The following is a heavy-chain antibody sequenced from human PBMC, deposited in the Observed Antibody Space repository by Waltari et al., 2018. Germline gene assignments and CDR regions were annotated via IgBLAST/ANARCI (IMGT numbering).Heavy chain of an antibody. Sequence: QLQLQESGPGLVKPSETLSLTCTVSGGPISSSSYYLRWIRQPPGKGLEWIGSIYYSGSTHYNPSLKSRVTISVDTSKNQFSLKLSSVTAADTAVYYCARLPRDYYYYGMDVWGQGTTVTVSS. V-gene: IGHV4-39*01. CDR1: GGPISSSSYY. CDR3: ARLPRDYYYYGMDV. CDR2: IYYSGST. J-gene: IGHJ6*02.